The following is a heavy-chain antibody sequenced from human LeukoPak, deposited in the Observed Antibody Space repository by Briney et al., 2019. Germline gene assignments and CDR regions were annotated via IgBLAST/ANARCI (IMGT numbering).Heavy chain of an antibody. V-gene: IGHV4-59*10. CDR1: GGSLSGFY. D-gene: IGHD2-15*01. CDR3: ASGGRYRYCSGGSCSSN. Sequence: SETLSLTCAVYGGSLSGFYWSWIRQPAGKGLEWIGRIYTSGRTNYNPSLKSRVTMSVDTSKNQFSLKLSSVTAADTAVYYCASGGRYRYCSGGSCSSNWGQGTLVTVSS. CDR2: IYTSGRT. J-gene: IGHJ4*02.